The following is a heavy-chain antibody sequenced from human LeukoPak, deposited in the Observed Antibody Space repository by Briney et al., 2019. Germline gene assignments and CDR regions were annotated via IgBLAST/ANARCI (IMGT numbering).Heavy chain of an antibody. CDR3: ARRDDSYGYRWYFDL. CDR1: GGSISSYY. Sequence: PPETLSLTCTVSGGSISSYYWSWIRQPPGKGLEWIGYIYYSGSTNYNPSLKSRVTISVDTSKNQFSLKLSSVTAADTAVYYCARRDDSYGYRWYFDLWGRGTLVTVSS. D-gene: IGHD5-18*01. CDR2: IYYSGST. J-gene: IGHJ2*01. V-gene: IGHV4-59*08.